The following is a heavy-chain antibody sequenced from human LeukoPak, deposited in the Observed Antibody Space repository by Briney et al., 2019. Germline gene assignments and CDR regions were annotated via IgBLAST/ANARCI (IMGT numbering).Heavy chain of an antibody. V-gene: IGHV4-31*03. CDR3: ARDQEYSYGPVLWAFDI. CDR1: GGSIISGGYY. D-gene: IGHD5-18*01. CDR2: TYYSGST. Sequence: SQTLSLTCTVSGGSIISGGYYWTWIRQQPGKGLEWIGYTYYSGSTYYNPSLKSRVTISVDTSKNQFSLKLTSATAADTAVYYCARDQEYSYGPVLWAFDIWGQGTMVTVSS. J-gene: IGHJ3*02.